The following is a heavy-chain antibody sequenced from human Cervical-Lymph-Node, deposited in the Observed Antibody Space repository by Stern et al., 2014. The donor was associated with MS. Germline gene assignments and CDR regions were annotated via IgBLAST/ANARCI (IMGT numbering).Heavy chain of an antibody. Sequence: QVQLQESGPGLVKPSQTLSLTCTVSGGSISSGSYYWSWIRQPAGKGLEWIGRIYTSGSTNYNPSLKRRGPISENPPKNRFPRKLSLVTAADTAVYYCAIGIADYYYYGMDVWGQGTTVTVSS. V-gene: IGHV4-61*02. J-gene: IGHJ6*02. CDR3: AIGIADYYYYGMDV. CDR2: IYTSGST. D-gene: IGHD6-13*01. CDR1: GGSISSGSYY.